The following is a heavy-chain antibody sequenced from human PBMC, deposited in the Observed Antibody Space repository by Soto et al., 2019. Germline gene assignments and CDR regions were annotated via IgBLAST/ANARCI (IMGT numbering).Heavy chain of an antibody. V-gene: IGHV1-69*12. CDR1: GGTFSSYA. CDR2: IIPIFGTA. Sequence: QVQLVQSGAEVKKPGSSVKVSCKASGGTFSSYAISWVRQAPGQGLEWMGGIIPIFGTANYAQKFQGRGTITADESTSTAYMELSSLRSEDTAVYYCARGGLEDGYNYIGFDYWGQGTLVTVSS. J-gene: IGHJ4*02. CDR3: ARGGLEDGYNYIGFDY. D-gene: IGHD5-12*01.